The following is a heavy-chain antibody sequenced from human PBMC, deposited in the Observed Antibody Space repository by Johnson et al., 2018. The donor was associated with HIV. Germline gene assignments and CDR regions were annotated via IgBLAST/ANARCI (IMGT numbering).Heavy chain of an antibody. CDR3: VREGYSSSSDAFDI. V-gene: IGHV3-30*09. D-gene: IGHD6-6*01. CDR1: GFTFNKFA. Sequence: QVQLVESGGGVVQPGRSLTLSCAASGFTFNKFAMHWVRQAPGKGLEWLAFISFDGSNKYFGDSVAGRFDISRDNSKNSHYLHMNSLRPEDTAIYYCVREGYSSSSDAFDIWGQGTMVTVSS. J-gene: IGHJ3*02. CDR2: ISFDGSNK.